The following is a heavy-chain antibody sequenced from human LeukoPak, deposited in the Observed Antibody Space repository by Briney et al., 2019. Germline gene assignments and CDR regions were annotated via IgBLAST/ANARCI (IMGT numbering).Heavy chain of an antibody. Sequence: SETLPLTCAVYGGSFSGYYWSWIRQPPGKGLEWIGEINHSGSTNYNPSLKSRVTISVDTSKNQFSLKLSSVTAADTAVYYCAREVWFGEKKDVWGQGTTVTVSS. D-gene: IGHD3-10*01. CDR1: GGSFSGYY. CDR2: INHSGST. V-gene: IGHV4-34*01. J-gene: IGHJ6*02. CDR3: AREVWFGEKKDV.